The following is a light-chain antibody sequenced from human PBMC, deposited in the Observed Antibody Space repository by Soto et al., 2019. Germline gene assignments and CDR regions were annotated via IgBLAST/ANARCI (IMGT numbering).Light chain of an antibody. CDR2: EVS. CDR1: SSDVGGYNY. Sequence: QSVLTQPPSASGSPGQSVTISCTGTSSDVGGYNYVSWYQQHPGKAPKLMISEVSKWPSGVPDRFSGSKSGNTASLTVSGLQAEDEADYYCSSFAGNNNVVFGGGTQLTVL. V-gene: IGLV2-8*01. J-gene: IGLJ2*01. CDR3: SSFAGNNNVV.